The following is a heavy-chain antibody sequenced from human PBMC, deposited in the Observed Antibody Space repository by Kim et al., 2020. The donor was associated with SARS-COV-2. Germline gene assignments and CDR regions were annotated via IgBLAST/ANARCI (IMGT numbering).Heavy chain of an antibody. V-gene: IGHV4-59*01. J-gene: IGHJ4*02. D-gene: IGHD3-10*01. CDR3: ARSAMVRGVIDFDY. Sequence: NPSLKSRVTISVDTYKNQFSLKLSSVTAADTAVYYCARSAMVRGVIDFDYWGQGTLVTVSS.